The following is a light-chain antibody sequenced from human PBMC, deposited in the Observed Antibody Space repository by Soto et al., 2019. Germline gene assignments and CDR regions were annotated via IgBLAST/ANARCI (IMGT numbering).Light chain of an antibody. CDR2: WAS. V-gene: IGKV4-1*01. CDR3: QQYYSTPLT. CDR1: QRALYSFHNKDH. J-gene: IGKJ4*01. Sequence: DIVVTRSPESLAVSLGERATINYKSSQRALYSFHNKDHLSWYQQKPGQPPKLLISWASTRASGVPDRFSGIWSGTDFTPTISRLQAEDVALYYCQQYYSTPLTFGGGTKV.